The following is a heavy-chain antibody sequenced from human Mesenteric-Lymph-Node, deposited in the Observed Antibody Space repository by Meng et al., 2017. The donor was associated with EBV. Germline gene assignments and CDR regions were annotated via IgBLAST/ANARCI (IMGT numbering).Heavy chain of an antibody. V-gene: IGHV2-5*02. J-gene: IGHJ4*02. CDR2: IHWDNDK. D-gene: IGHD2-15*01. CDR1: GFPLGTSGVG. CDR3: AHRGAVAAYFDY. Sequence: QITLNESGPTLXXXXXPXPLXFTFPGFPLGTSGVGVGWIRQPPGKALEWLAVIHWDNDKHYSPFLKSRLTVSKDTSKNQVVLTMTDMDPGDTGTYYCAHRGAVAAYFDYWGQGSLVTVSS.